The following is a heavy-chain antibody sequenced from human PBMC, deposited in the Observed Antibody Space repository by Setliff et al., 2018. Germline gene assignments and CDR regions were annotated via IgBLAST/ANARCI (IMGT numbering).Heavy chain of an antibody. CDR1: GVSITSGHY. CDR2: VHQRGRT. Sequence: SETLSLTCGVSGVSITSGHYWGWIRQSPGKGLEWLATVHQRGRTYYNPSLNSRVTISLDTSKNHFPLKLRSVTAEDSAMYYCASPGRDNMDSPFDAFDIWGQGSKVTVSS. J-gene: IGHJ3*02. CDR3: ASPGRDNMDSPFDAFDI. V-gene: IGHV4-38-2*01. D-gene: IGHD2-15*01.